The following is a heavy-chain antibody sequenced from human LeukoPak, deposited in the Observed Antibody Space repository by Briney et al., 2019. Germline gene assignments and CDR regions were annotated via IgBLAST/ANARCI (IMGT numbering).Heavy chain of an antibody. CDR2: IYYSGST. Sequence: SETLSLTCTVSGGSISSGDYYWSWIRQPPGKGLEWIGYIYYSGSTYYNPSLKSRVTISVDTSKNQFSLKLSSVTAADTAVYYCARGGRSIGGYSSGWYAFDYWGQGTLVTVSS. D-gene: IGHD6-19*01. J-gene: IGHJ4*02. CDR3: ARGGRSIGGYSSGWYAFDY. V-gene: IGHV4-30-4*01. CDR1: GGSISSGDYY.